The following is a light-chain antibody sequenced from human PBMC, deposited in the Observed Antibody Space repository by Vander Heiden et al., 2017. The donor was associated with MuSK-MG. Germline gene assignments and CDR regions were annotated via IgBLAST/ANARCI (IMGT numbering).Light chain of an antibody. V-gene: IGKV3-15*01. CDR2: GAS. Sequence: EIVIPHSPATLSVSPGERATLSCRASQSVSSNLAWYQQKPGQAPRLLIYGASTMATGIPARFSGSGSGTEFTLTISSLQSEDFAVYYCQQCYNWPPWTFGQGTKVEIK. CDR1: QSVSSN. CDR3: QQCYNWPPWT. J-gene: IGKJ1*01.